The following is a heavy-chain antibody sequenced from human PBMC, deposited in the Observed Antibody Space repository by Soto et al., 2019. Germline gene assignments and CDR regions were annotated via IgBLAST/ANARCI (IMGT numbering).Heavy chain of an antibody. CDR2: ISAYNGNT. CDR1: GYTFTSYG. D-gene: IGHD3-16*02. J-gene: IGHJ4*02. V-gene: IGHV1-18*01. Sequence: WASVKVSCKASGYTFTSYGISWVRQAPGQGLEWMGWISAYNGNTNYAQKLQDRVTMTTDTSTSTAYMELRSLRSDDTAVYYCARSYDYVWGSYRYLDYWGQGTLVTVSS. CDR3: ARSYDYVWGSYRYLDY.